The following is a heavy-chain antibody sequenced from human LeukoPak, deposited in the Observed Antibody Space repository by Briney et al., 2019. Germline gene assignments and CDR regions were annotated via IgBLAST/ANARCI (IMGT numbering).Heavy chain of an antibody. CDR2: IYSGGST. V-gene: IGHV3-66*04. D-gene: IGHD6-19*01. Sequence: GGSLSLLCAASGFTVSSNYKSWVRQAPGKGLEWVSVIYSGGSTYYADSVKGRFTISRDNSKNTLYLQMNSLRAEDTAVYYCARPWLLAAFDIWGQGTMVTGSS. CDR1: GFTVSSNY. CDR3: ARPWLLAAFDI. J-gene: IGHJ3*02.